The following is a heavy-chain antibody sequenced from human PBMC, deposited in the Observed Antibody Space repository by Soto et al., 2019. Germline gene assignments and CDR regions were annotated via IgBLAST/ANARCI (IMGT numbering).Heavy chain of an antibody. CDR3: WRNDGDDSTTF. Sequence: QVQLIQSAPEVKRPGASVRVSCRASGYTFTSYGLNWVRRAPGQRLEWMGRIASHDGSTVSAQSFQGRLTLPRDTFTNTAYLELGALTSDDTGLYFCWRNDGDDSTTFWGQGTLVTVSS. CDR2: IASHDGST. J-gene: IGHJ4*02. CDR1: GYTFTSYG. V-gene: IGHV1-18*04. D-gene: IGHD3-22*01.